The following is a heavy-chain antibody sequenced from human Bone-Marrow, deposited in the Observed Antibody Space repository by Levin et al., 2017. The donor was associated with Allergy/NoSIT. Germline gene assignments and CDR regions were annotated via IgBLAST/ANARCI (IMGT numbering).Heavy chain of an antibody. CDR3: ARGYYDSSGYSSPFDN. CDR2: IYYTGST. V-gene: IGHV4-59*01. D-gene: IGHD3-22*01. Sequence: SSETLSLTCTVSGGSISSYYWSWIRQPPGKILEWIGYIYYTGSTNYNPSLESRVTISVDTSKNQFSLKLSSVTAADTAVYYCARGYYDSSGYSSPFDNWGQGILVTVSS. J-gene: IGHJ4*02. CDR1: GGSISSYY.